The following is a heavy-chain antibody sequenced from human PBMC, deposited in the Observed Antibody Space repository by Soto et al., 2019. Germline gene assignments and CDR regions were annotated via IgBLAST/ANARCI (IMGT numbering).Heavy chain of an antibody. J-gene: IGHJ4*02. CDR3: ATDLVVVVAARSFDY. CDR1: GFTFSSYA. CDR2: ISGSGGST. Sequence: GGSLSLSCAASGFTFSSYAMSWVRQAPGKGLEWVSAISGSGGSTYYADSVKGRFTISRDNSKNTLYLQMNSLRAEDTAVYYCATDLVVVVAARSFDYWGQGTLVTVSS. V-gene: IGHV3-23*01. D-gene: IGHD2-15*01.